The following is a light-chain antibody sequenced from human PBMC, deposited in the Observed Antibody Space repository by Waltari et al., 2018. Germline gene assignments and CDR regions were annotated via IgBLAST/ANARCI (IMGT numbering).Light chain of an antibody. CDR1: SGSVSTSYY. CDR3: VLYMGGGISV. Sequence: QTVVTQEPSFSVSPGGTVTLTCGLSSGSVSTSYYPSWYQQTPGQAPRTLIYSTDSRSSGVPGRFSGSIVGNKAALTITGAQADDESDYYCVLYMGGGISVFGGGTKLTVL. J-gene: IGLJ3*02. CDR2: STD. V-gene: IGLV8-61*01.